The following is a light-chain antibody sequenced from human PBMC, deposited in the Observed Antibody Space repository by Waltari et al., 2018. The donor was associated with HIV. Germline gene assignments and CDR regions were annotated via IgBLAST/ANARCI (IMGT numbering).Light chain of an antibody. J-gene: IGLJ2*01. CDR2: DVS. V-gene: IGLV2-11*01. CDR3: CSYAGSYTPV. CDR1: SSDVGRYNY. Sequence: VTISCTGTSSDVGRYNYVSWYQQHPGKAPKLMIYDVSKRPSGVPDRFSGSKSGNTASLTISGLQAEDEADYYCCSYAGSYTPVFGGGTKLTVL.